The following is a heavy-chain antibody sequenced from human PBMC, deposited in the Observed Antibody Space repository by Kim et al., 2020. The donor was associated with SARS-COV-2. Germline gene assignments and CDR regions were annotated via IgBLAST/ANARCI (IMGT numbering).Heavy chain of an antibody. V-gene: IGHV1-3*01. CDR3: ARDLASSSWYGAPGYGFDP. D-gene: IGHD6-13*01. J-gene: IGHJ5*02. CDR2: INAGNGNT. Sequence: APVKVSCKASGYTFTSYAMHWVRQAPGQRLEWMGWINAGNGNTKYSQKFQGRVTITRDTSASTAYVELSSLRSEDTAVYYCARDLASSSWYGAPGYGFDPWGPGTLVTASS. CDR1: GYTFTSYA.